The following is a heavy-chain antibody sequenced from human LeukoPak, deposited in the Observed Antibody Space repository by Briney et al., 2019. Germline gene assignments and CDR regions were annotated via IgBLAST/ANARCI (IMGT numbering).Heavy chain of an antibody. D-gene: IGHD6-19*01. CDR1: GFTFSSYD. V-gene: IGHV3-23*01. CDR3: ARVAGWHWFDP. CDR2: IRPSGDNT. Sequence: GGALRLSCAASGFTFSSYDMTWVRQAPGRGLEWVSSIRPSGDNTYYGGSVKGRFTISRDNSKNTVYLQMNNMRVDDTAVYYCARVAGWHWFDPWGQGTLVTVSS. J-gene: IGHJ5*02.